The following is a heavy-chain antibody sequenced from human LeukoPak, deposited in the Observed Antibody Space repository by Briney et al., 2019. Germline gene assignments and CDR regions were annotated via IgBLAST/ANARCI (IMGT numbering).Heavy chain of an antibody. Sequence: GGSLRLSCAASGFTFSSYTMNWVRQAPGKGLEWVSSISSSSSYIYYADSVKGRFTISRDNAKNSLYLQMNSLRAEDTAVYYCARGMAVAGHYYYMDVWGKGTTVTVSS. CDR2: ISSSSSYI. CDR1: GFTFSSYT. V-gene: IGHV3-21*01. J-gene: IGHJ6*03. D-gene: IGHD6-19*01. CDR3: ARGMAVAGHYYYMDV.